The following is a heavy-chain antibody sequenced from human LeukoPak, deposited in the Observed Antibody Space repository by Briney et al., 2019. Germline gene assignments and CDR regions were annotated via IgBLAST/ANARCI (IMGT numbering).Heavy chain of an antibody. CDR3: AKESPFFDY. J-gene: IGHJ4*02. Sequence: GGSLRLSCAASGFTFNNYAMSWVRQAPEKGLEWVSVISGDGGSTYYADSVKGRFTISRDNSKNTLFLQMNTLGAGDTAIYYCAKESPFFDYWGQGTRVTVSP. CDR2: ISGDGGST. V-gene: IGHV3-23*01. CDR1: GFTFNNYA.